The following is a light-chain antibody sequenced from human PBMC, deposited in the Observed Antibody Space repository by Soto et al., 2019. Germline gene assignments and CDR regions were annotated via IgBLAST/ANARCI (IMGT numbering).Light chain of an antibody. Sequence: DIVVPQSPATLYVSPWQRAALYCRASQSVSSNLAWYQQKPGQAPRLLIYGASTRATGLPARFSGSGSETEFTLTISSLQSEDFAVYYCQQYNNWPRTFGQGTKVDIK. J-gene: IGKJ1*01. V-gene: IGKV3-15*01. CDR1: QSVSSN. CDR3: QQYNNWPRT. CDR2: GAS.